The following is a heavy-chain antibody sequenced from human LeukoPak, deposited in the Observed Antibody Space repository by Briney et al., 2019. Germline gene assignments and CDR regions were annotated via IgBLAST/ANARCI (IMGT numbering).Heavy chain of an antibody. CDR1: GFTFTVYS. D-gene: IGHD3-9*01. CDR3: ARDFEEYGMDV. V-gene: IGHV3-48*04. CDR2: ISYSSGII. Sequence: GGSLRLSCAASGFTFTVYSMNWVRQAPGKGLEWVSYISYSSGIIYHADSVKGRFTISRDNAKNSLYLQMNSLRAEDTAVYHCARDFEEYGMDVWGQGTPVTVSS. J-gene: IGHJ6*02.